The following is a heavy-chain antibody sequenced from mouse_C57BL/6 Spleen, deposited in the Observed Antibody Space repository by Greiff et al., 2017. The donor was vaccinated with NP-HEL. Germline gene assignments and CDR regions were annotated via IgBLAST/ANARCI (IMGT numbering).Heavy chain of an antibody. J-gene: IGHJ4*01. CDR2: ISYDGSN. CDR3: ARVSGGYPLYGAMDY. V-gene: IGHV3-6*01. CDR1: GYSITSGYY. D-gene: IGHD2-2*01. Sequence: EVQLVESGPGLVKPSQSLSLTCSVTGYSITSGYYWNWIRQFPGNKLEWMGYISYDGSNNYNPSLKNRISITRDTSKNQFFLKLNSVTTEDTATYYCARVSGGYPLYGAMDYWGQGTSVTVSS.